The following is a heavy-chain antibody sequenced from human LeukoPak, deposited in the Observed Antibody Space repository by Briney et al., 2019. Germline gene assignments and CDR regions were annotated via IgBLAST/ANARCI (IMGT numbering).Heavy chain of an antibody. CDR3: ARVLTRSGIAVAAY. D-gene: IGHD6-19*01. CDR1: GYTFTGYY. J-gene: IGHJ4*02. V-gene: IGHV1-2*02. CDR2: INPNSGGT. Sequence: GASVKVSCQASGYTFTGYYMHWVRQAPGQGREWVGWINPNSGGTNYAQKFQGRVTMTRNTSISTAYMELSSLRSEDTAVYYCARVLTRSGIAVAAYWGQGTLVTVSS.